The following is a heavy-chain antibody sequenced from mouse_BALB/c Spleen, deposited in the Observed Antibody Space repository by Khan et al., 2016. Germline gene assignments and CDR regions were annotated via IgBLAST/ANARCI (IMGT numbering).Heavy chain of an antibody. V-gene: IGHV7-3*02. CDR1: GFTFTDYY. CDR3: ASLTGTIAY. D-gene: IGHD4-1*01. Sequence: EVELVESGGGLVQTGGSLRLSCATSGFTFTDYYMTWVRQPPGKALVWLGFIRNKAGGYTTEYSASVKGRFTISRDNSQSILYLQMNTLRAEDSATYYCASLTGTIAYWGQGTLVTVSA. J-gene: IGHJ3*01. CDR2: IRNKAGGYTT.